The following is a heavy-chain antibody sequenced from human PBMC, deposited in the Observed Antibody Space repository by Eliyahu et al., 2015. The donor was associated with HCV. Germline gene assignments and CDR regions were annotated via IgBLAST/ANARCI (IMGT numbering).Heavy chain of an antibody. CDR3: ARAGSSGWYQVWDFDY. V-gene: IGHV3-33*01. J-gene: IGHJ4*02. D-gene: IGHD6-19*01. CDR1: TFSSYG. CDR2: IWYDGSNK. Sequence: TFSSYGMHWVRQAPGKGLEWVAVIWYDGSNKYYADSVKGRFTISRDNSKNTLYLQMNSLRAEDTAVYYCARAGSSGWYQVWDFDYWGQGTLVTVSS.